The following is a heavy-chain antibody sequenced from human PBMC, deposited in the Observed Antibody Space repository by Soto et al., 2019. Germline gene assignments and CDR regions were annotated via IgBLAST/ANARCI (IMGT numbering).Heavy chain of an antibody. Sequence: EVQLLESGGGLVQPGGSLRLSCVDSGFNFSISAMNWVRQAPGKGLEWVAAISGRGVSRYYADSVRGRFTISRDNSNNTLYLQMNNLRVDDTAVYYCAREKGPQVEFCSDIPKGGFDYWGQGTLVSVSS. J-gene: IGHJ4*02. CDR3: AREKGPQVEFCSDIPKGGFDY. CDR2: ISGRGVSR. D-gene: IGHD3-16*01. V-gene: IGHV3-23*01. CDR1: GFNFSISA.